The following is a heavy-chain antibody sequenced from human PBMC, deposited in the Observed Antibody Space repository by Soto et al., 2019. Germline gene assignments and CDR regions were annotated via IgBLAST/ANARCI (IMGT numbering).Heavy chain of an antibody. V-gene: IGHV3-66*01. CDR2: IYSGGST. CDR3: ARDRPSSRYAEFDY. CDR1: GFTVSSNY. D-gene: IGHD2-2*01. J-gene: IGHJ4*02. Sequence: GGSLRLSCAASGFTVSSNYMSWVRQAPGKGLEWVSVIYSGGSTYYADPVKGRFTISRDNSKNTLYLQMNSLRAEDTAVYYCARDRPSSRYAEFDYWGQGTLVTVSS.